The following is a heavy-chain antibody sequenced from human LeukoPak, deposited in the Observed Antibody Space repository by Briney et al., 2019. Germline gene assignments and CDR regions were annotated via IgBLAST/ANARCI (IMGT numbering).Heavy chain of an antibody. CDR1: GFTFSSYA. CDR2: ISGSGGST. V-gene: IGHV3-23*01. CDR3: ASTQNYGGNPFDY. D-gene: IGHD4-23*01. J-gene: IGHJ4*02. Sequence: GGSLRLSCAASGFTFSSYAMSWVRQAPGKGLEWVSAISGSGGSTYYADSMKGRFTISRDNAKNSLYLQMNSLRAEDTAVYYCASTQNYGGNPFDYWGQGTLVTVSS.